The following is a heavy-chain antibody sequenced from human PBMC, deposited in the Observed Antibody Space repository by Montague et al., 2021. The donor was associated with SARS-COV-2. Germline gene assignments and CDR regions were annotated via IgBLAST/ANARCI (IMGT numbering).Heavy chain of an antibody. V-gene: IGHV4-59*08. CDR2: ISDSGST. J-gene: IGHJ4*02. CDR3: ARVDSSGPGEY. CDR1: GGSLNNYF. Sequence: ETLSLTCTVSGGSLNNYFWSWIRQPPGKGLEWVGYISDSGSTKYNPSLQSRVTIPVDTARNQFSLKLLSVTAADTAFYYCARVDSSGPGEYWGQGILVSVSS. D-gene: IGHD3-22*01.